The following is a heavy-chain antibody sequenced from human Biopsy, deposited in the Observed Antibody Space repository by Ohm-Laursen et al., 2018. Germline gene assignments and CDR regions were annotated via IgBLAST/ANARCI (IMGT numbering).Heavy chain of an antibody. Sequence: ASVKASCKASGYTFTTYDINWVRQAPGQGLEWMGWMNPANGDAGHAQSFRGRVTMTRITSITTAYMELSSLRSEDTAVYYCARVRSGGRVTVFGVEVKTGWLDTWGQGTLVTVSS. D-gene: IGHD3-3*01. CDR3: ARVRSGGRVTVFGVEVKTGWLDT. CDR1: GYTFTTYD. V-gene: IGHV1-8*01. J-gene: IGHJ5*02. CDR2: MNPANGDA.